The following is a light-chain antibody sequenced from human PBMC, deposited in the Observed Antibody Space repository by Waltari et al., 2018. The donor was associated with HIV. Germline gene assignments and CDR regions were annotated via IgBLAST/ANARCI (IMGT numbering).Light chain of an antibody. Sequence: QPVLTQPPSASASLGASVTLTCTLRSGYSNNKVDWYQERPGKGPRFVMRVGTGGIVGSKVDDIPDRFSVLGSGLNRSLIIKNIQEEDESNFVYRFGGGTKLTVL. V-gene: IGLV9-49*01. CDR1: SGYSNNK. CDR3: R. J-gene: IGLJ2*01. CDR2: VGTGGIVG.